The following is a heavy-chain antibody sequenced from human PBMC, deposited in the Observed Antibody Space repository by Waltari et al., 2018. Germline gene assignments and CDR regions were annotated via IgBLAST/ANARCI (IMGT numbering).Heavy chain of an antibody. V-gene: IGHV3-48*03. J-gene: IGHJ6*02. D-gene: IGHD4-4*01. CDR1: GFALSSYE. CDR3: ARCDYRQVGYGMDV. Sequence: DVQLVESGGDLVQPGGSLRLSCSASGFALSSYEMNWVRQAPGKGREWIAYMRSSGSPIHYSDSVKGRFTISRDSANNSLYLQMNSLTVADTAVYFCARCDYRQVGYGMDVWGQGTTVTVSS. CDR2: MRSSGSPI.